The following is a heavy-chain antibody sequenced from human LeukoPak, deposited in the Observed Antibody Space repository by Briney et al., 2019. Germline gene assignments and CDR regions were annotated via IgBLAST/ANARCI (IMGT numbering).Heavy chain of an antibody. Sequence: SETLSLTCTVSGGSISSGDYYWSWIRHPPGKGLEWIGYIYYSGSTYYNPSLKSRVTISVDTSKNQFSLKLCSVTAADTAVYYCTRDKGRLQPWGQGTLVTVSS. CDR1: GGSISSGDYY. CDR3: TRDKGRLQP. V-gene: IGHV4-30-4*08. J-gene: IGHJ5*02. D-gene: IGHD4-11*01. CDR2: IYYSGST.